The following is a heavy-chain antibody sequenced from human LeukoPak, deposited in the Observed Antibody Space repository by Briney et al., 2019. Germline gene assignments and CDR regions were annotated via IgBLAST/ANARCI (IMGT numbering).Heavy chain of an antibody. J-gene: IGHJ4*02. V-gene: IGHV1-46*01. CDR1: GYTFTSYY. CDR2: INPSGGST. Sequence: GASVKVSCTASGYTFTSYYMHWVRQAPGQGLEWMGIINPSGGSTSYAQKFQGRVTMTRDTSTSTVYMELSSLRSEDTAVYYCARDLGTRSSSWYFPNDYWGQGPLVTVST. CDR3: ARDLGTRSSSWYFPNDY. D-gene: IGHD6-13*01.